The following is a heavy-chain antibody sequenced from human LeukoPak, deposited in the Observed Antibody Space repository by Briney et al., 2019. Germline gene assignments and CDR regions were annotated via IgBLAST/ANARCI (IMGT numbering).Heavy chain of an antibody. D-gene: IGHD2-21*02. CDR3: ARGVGDTGNNWFDP. J-gene: IGHJ5*02. Sequence: GGSLRLSCAASGFTFSSYSMNWVRQAPGKGLEWVSSISSSSSYIYYADSVKGRFTISRDNAKNSPYLQMNSLRAEDTAVYYCARGVGDTGNNWFDPWGQGTLVTVSS. CDR1: GFTFSSYS. CDR2: ISSSSSYI. V-gene: IGHV3-21*01.